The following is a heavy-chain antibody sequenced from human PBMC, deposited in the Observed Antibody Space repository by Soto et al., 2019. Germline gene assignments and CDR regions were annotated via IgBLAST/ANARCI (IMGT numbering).Heavy chain of an antibody. J-gene: IGHJ3*01. CDR1: GLTFSSFA. V-gene: IGHV3-23*01. CDR3: AKAVCAIGVRPTGIEAYDV. D-gene: IGHD2-8*01. CDR2: ISNSGDSA. Sequence: EAQLLESGGGLVQPGGSLRLSCAASGLTFSSFAMSWVRQAPGKGLEWVSTISNSGDSAHYADSVKGRFTISRDNSKKTLYLQMNSLRGKDTAIYYCAKAVCAIGVRPTGIEAYDVWGQGTMVTVSS.